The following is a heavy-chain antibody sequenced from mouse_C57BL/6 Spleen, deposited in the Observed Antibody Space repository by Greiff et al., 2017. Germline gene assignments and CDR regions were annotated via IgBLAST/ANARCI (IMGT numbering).Heavy chain of an antibody. CDR2: IFPGSGST. Sequence: QVHVKQSGPELVKPGASVKISCKASGYTFTDYYINWVKQRPGQGLEWIGWIFPGSGSTYYNEKFKGKATLTVDKSSSTAYMLLSSLTSEDSAVYFCARYYYGSKLWYFDVWGTGTTVTVSS. V-gene: IGHV1-75*01. CDR1: GYTFTDYY. CDR3: ARYYYGSKLWYFDV. D-gene: IGHD1-1*01. J-gene: IGHJ1*03.